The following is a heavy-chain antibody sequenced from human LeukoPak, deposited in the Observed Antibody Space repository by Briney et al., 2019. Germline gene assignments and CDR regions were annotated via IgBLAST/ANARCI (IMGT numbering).Heavy chain of an antibody. D-gene: IGHD3-16*01. CDR2: TDRGGSKK. Sequence: GGSLRLSCEVSGFTLSGYWMAWVRQAPGRGLEWVAHTDRGGSKKNYVDPVKGRFTISRDNAKKSVYLQMDSLRAEDTAVYYCARDDYLDYWGQGTLVTVSS. CDR1: GFTLSGYW. V-gene: IGHV3-7*05. J-gene: IGHJ4*02. CDR3: ARDDYLDY.